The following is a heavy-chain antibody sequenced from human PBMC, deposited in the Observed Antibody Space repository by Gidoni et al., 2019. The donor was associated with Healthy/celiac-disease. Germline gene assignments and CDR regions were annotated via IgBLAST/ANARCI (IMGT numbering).Heavy chain of an antibody. CDR2: ISGSGGST. V-gene: IGHV3-23*01. CDR1: GFTFSSYA. D-gene: IGHD2-2*01. J-gene: IGHJ3*02. CDR3: AKDDPRYCSSTSCYLGAMEPYDAFDI. Sequence: EVQLLESGGGLVQPGGSLRLSCEASGFTFSSYAMSWVPQAPGKGLEWVSAISGSGGSTYYADSVKGRFTISRDNSKNTLYLQMNSLRAEDTAVYYCAKDDPRYCSSTSCYLGAMEPYDAFDIWGQGTMVTVSS.